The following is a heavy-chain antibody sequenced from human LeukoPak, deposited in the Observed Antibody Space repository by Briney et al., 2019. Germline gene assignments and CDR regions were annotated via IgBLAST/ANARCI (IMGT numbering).Heavy chain of an antibody. D-gene: IGHD3-22*01. Sequence: GGSLRLSCAASGFTFSSYGMHWVRQAPGKGLEWVAFIRYDGSNKYYADSVKGRFTISRDNSKNTLYLQMNSLRAEDTAVHYCAREDSSGYWGYYYGMDVWGQGTTVTVSS. CDR3: AREDSSGYWGYYYGMDV. CDR2: IRYDGSNK. V-gene: IGHV3-30*02. CDR1: GFTFSSYG. J-gene: IGHJ6*02.